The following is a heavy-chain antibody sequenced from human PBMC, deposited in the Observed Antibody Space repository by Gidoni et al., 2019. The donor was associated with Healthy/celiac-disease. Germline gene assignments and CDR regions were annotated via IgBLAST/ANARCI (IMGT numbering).Heavy chain of an antibody. Sequence: QVQLVQSGAEVKKPGASVKVSCKASGYTFTGYYMHWVRQAPGQGLEWMGWINPNSGGTNYEQKFQGRVTMTRDTSISTAYMELSRLRSDDTAVYYCARYGIAAAGTDYWGQGTLVTVSS. CDR3: ARYGIAAAGTDY. V-gene: IGHV1-2*02. J-gene: IGHJ4*02. CDR1: GYTFTGYY. D-gene: IGHD6-13*01. CDR2: INPNSGGT.